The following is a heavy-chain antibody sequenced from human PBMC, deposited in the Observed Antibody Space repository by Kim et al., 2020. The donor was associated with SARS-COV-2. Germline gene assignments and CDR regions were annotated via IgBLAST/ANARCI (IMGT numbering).Heavy chain of an antibody. J-gene: IGHJ4*02. D-gene: IGHD3-3*01. CDR3: ARRQSVEWLPNFDY. Sequence: SPSFQGQVTISADKSISTAYLQWSSLKASDTAMYYCARRQSVEWLPNFDYWGQGTLVTVSS. V-gene: IGHV5-51*01.